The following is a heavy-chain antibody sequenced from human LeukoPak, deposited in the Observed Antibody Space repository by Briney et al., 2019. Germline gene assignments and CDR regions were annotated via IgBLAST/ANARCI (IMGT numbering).Heavy chain of an antibody. Sequence: SETLSLTCAVYGGSFSGYYWSWIRQPPGKGLEWIGEINHSGSTNYNPSLKSRVTISVDTSKNQFSLKLSSVTAADTAVYYCARKRWLRSFDYWGQRTLVTVSS. CDR2: INHSGST. CDR1: GGSFSGYY. CDR3: ARKRWLRSFDY. V-gene: IGHV4-34*01. J-gene: IGHJ4*02. D-gene: IGHD5-12*01.